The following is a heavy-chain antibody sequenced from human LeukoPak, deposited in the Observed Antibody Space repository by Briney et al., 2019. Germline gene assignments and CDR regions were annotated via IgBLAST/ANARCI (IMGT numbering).Heavy chain of an antibody. Sequence: GGSLRLSCAASGFTFSTYTMNWVRQAPGKGLEWVSSISSSSSYIYYADSVKGRFTISRDNAKNSLYLQMNSLRAEDTAVYYSASPSGWELLGALDYWGQGALVTVSS. D-gene: IGHD1-26*01. V-gene: IGHV3-21*01. CDR2: ISSSSSYI. CDR1: GFTFSTYT. J-gene: IGHJ4*02. CDR3: ASPSGWELLGALDY.